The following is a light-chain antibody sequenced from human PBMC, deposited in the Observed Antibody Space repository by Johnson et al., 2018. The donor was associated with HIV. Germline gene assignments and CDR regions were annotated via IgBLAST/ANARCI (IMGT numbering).Light chain of an antibody. V-gene: IGLV1-51*02. CDR2: EKT. CDR1: SSNIGNNY. CDR3: GTWDSSLSAHYV. Sequence: QSVLTQPPSVSAAPGQKVTISCSGSSSNIGNNYVSWYQQLPGTAPKLLIYEKTKRPSGIPDRFSASKSGTSATLDITGLQTGDEADYYCGTWDSSLSAHYVFGTGTKVTVL. J-gene: IGLJ1*01.